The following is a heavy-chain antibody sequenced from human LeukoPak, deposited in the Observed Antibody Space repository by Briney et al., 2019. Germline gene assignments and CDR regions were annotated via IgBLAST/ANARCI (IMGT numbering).Heavy chain of an antibody. D-gene: IGHD6-19*01. CDR2: IYYSGST. Sequence: PSETLSLTRTVSGGSISSSSYYWGWIRQPPGKGLEWIGSIYYSGSTYYNPSLKSRVTISVDTSKNQFSLKLSSVTAADTAVYYCARPSSGWRGYWGQGTLVTVSS. V-gene: IGHV4-39*01. CDR1: GGSISSSSYY. CDR3: ARPSSGWRGY. J-gene: IGHJ4*02.